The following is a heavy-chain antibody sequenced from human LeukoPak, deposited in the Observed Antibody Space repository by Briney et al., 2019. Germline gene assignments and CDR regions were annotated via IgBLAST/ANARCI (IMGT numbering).Heavy chain of an antibody. V-gene: IGHV4-59*01. CDR3: ARGDGYNYVTDY. J-gene: IGHJ4*02. CDR1: GGSISSNY. D-gene: IGHD5-12*01. CDR2: IYYSGST. Sequence: SETLSLTCTVSGGSISSNYWSWLRQPPGKGLEWIGYIYYSGSTNYNPSLKSRVTISVDTSKNQFSLKLSSVTAADTAVYYCARGDGYNYVTDYWGQGTLVTASS.